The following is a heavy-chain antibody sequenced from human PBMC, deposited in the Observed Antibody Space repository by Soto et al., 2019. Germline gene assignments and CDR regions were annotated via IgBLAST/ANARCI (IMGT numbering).Heavy chain of an antibody. CDR3: ARDGMTTGDT. CDR2: VFSSVSA. Sequence: SETLSLTCIVSGVSVRSYTWSWVRQPANKGLEWIGRVFSSVSATYNPSLKSRVSISMDTPENRISLKLDSVAAADAGVYFCARDGMTTGDTWGPGTLVTVSS. V-gene: IGHV4-4*07. D-gene: IGHD2-21*02. CDR1: GVSVRSYT. J-gene: IGHJ4*02.